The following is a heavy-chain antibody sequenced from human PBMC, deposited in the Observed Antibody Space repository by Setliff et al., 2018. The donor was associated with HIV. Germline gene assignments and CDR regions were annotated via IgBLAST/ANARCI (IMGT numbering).Heavy chain of an antibody. J-gene: IGHJ6*03. V-gene: IGHV4-59*01. Sequence: SCAASGFTFSSSAMGWVRRAPGKGLEWIGYIYYSGSTNYNPSLKSRVTISLDTSKNQFSLNLSSVTAADTAVYYCARGLRGVIKGRYYYMDVWGKGTTVTVSS. CDR1: GFTFSSSA. D-gene: IGHD3-10*01. CDR2: IYYSGST. CDR3: ARGLRGVIKGRYYYMDV.